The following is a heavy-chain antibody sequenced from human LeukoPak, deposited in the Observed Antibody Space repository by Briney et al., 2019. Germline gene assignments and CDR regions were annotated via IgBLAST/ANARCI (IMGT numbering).Heavy chain of an antibody. V-gene: IGHV3-53*01. CDR2: IYSGGST. CDR1: GLTVSSNY. D-gene: IGHD6-13*01. J-gene: IGHJ3*02. CDR3: ARGDSSSWYLGAFDI. Sequence: GGSLRLSCAASGLTVSSNYMSWVRQAPGKGLEWVSVIYSGGSTYYADSVKGRFTISRDNSKNTLYLQMNSLRAEDTAVYYCARGDSSSWYLGAFDIWGQGTMVTVSS.